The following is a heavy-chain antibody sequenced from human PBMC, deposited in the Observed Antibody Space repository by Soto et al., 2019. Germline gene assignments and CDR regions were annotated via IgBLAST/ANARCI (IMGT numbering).Heavy chain of an antibody. D-gene: IGHD4-17*01. CDR3: ARDPSYGDYSYYGMDV. V-gene: IGHV4-31*03. Sequence: QVQLQESGPGLVKPSQTLSLTCTVSGTSINGGGYYWSRIRQHPGKGLEWIGSIYYSGNTYYSPSLKSRVTISVDTSKHHFSLRLTSVTAADTAVYYCARDPSYGDYSYYGMDVWGQGTTVTVSS. CDR2: IYYSGNT. CDR1: GTSINGGGYY. J-gene: IGHJ6*02.